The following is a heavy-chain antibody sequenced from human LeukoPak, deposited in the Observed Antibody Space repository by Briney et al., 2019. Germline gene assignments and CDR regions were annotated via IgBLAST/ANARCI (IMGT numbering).Heavy chain of an antibody. Sequence: SETLSLTCTVSGGYISSSNYYWVWIRQPPGKGLEWVASIFYSGSTYFNPSLKSRVTILVDTSKNQFSLKLSSVTAADTAMYYCARGARMGAFDIWGQGTRVTVSS. D-gene: IGHD6-6*01. J-gene: IGHJ3*02. V-gene: IGHV4-39*07. CDR1: GGYISSSNYY. CDR2: IFYSGST. CDR3: ARGARMGAFDI.